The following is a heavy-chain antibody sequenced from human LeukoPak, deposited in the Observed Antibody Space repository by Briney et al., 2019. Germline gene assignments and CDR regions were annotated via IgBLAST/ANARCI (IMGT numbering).Heavy chain of an antibody. V-gene: IGHV3-13*01. CDR1: GFTVSSNY. CDR3: ARGTLRYFDWSPNYGMDV. J-gene: IGHJ6*02. Sequence: GGSLRLSCAASGFTVSSNYMSWVRQAPGKGLEWVSAIGTAGDTYYPGSVKGRFTISRENAKNSLYLQMNSLRAGDTAVYYCARGTLRYFDWSPNYGMDVWGQGTTVTVSS. CDR2: IGTAGDT. D-gene: IGHD3-9*01.